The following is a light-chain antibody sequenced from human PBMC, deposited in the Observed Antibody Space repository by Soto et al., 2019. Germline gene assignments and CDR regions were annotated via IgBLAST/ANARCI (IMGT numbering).Light chain of an antibody. CDR3: NSYTTSGTLYV. CDR1: SSDVGGFKY. CDR2: EFT. V-gene: IGLV2-14*01. Sequence: QSVLIQPASVSGSPGQSITISCAGSSSDVGGFKYVSWYQQHPGKAPKLIPYEFTIRPSGVSNRFSGSKSGNAASLTISGLQAEDEADYYCNSYTTSGTLYVFGTGTKVTVL. J-gene: IGLJ1*01.